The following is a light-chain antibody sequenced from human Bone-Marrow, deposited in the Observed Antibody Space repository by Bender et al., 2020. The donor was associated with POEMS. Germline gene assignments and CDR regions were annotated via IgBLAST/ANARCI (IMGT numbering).Light chain of an antibody. V-gene: IGLV3-10*01. Sequence: YELTQPPSVSVSPGHTARITCSGEALTKKYAYWYQQKSGQAPVLIIYEDNKRPSGTPERISGSSSGTTATLTVSEAQVEDEADYYCYSTDISGNVRLFGGGSKLTVL. CDR3: YSTDISGNVRL. CDR2: EDN. CDR1: ALTKKY. J-gene: IGLJ3*02.